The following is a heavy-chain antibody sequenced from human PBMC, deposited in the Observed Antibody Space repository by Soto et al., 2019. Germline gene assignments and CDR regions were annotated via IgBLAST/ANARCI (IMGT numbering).Heavy chain of an antibody. CDR1: GESISSSSYY. D-gene: IGHD2-21*02. Sequence: SETLSLTCIVSGESISSSSYYWGWIRQPPGKGSEWIGSIYYSGRTYYNPSFKSRVTISIDTSKNQFSLKLSSVTATDTAVYYCARQRTTVVTQAYFDHWGQGALVTVSS. V-gene: IGHV4-39*01. J-gene: IGHJ4*02. CDR2: IYYSGRT. CDR3: ARQRTTVVTQAYFDH.